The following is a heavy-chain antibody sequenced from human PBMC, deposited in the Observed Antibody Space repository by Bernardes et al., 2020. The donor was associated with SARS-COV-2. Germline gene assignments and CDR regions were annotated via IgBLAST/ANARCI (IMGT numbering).Heavy chain of an antibody. V-gene: IGHV4-59*01. D-gene: IGHD6-19*01. J-gene: IGHJ2*01. CDR3: ARDPRRWLGRPHWYFDL. Sequence: ETLSLTCTVSGGSISSYYWSWIRQPPGKGLEWIGYIYYSGSTNYNPSLKSRVTISVDTSKNQFSLKLSSVTAADTAVYYCARDPRRWLGRPHWYFDLWGRGTLVTVSS. CDR2: IYYSGST. CDR1: GGSISSYY.